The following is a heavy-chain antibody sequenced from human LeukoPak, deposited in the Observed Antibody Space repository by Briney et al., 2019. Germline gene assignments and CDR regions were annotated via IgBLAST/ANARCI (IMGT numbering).Heavy chain of an antibody. J-gene: IGHJ4*02. V-gene: IGHV3-30*18. CDR2: ISYDGSNK. CDR3: AKHSSFDY. CDR1: GFTFSSYG. Sequence: GGSLRLSCAASGFTFSSYGMHWVRQAPGKGLEWVAVISYDGSNKYYADSVKGRFTISRDNSKSTLYLQMNSLRAEDTAVYYCAKHSSFDYWGQGTLVTVSS.